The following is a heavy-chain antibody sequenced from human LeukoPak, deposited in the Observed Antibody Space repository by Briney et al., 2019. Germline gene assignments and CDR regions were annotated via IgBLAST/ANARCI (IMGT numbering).Heavy chain of an antibody. V-gene: IGHV3-30-3*01. D-gene: IGHD6-19*01. CDR1: GFTFSSYA. J-gene: IGHJ4*02. CDR2: ISYDGSNK. Sequence: GGSLRLSCAASGFTFSSYAMHWVRQAPGKGLEWVAVISYDGSNKYYADSVKGRFTISRDNSKNTLYLQMNSLRAEDTAVYYCARGQWLVRAYFDYWGQGTLVTVSS. CDR3: ARGQWLVRAYFDY.